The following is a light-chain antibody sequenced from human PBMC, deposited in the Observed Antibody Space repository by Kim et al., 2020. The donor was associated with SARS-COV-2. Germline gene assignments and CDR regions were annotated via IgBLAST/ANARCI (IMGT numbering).Light chain of an antibody. CDR2: AAS. V-gene: IGKV1-16*01. CDR1: QVIVNF. J-gene: IGKJ1*01. CDR3: QQYIGYPRT. Sequence: AFRGDRVPIACRASQVIVNFLAWYQQKPGKAPKSLIYAASRLQDGVPSRFSGGGSGTDFTLTISDLQPEDFATYYCQQYIGYPRTFGQGTKVDIK.